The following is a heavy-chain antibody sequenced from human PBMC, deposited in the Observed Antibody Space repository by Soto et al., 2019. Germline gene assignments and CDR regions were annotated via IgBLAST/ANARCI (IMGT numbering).Heavy chain of an antibody. CDR2: FYYSGST. V-gene: IGHV4-59*01. D-gene: IGHD5-18*01. CDR1: GGSISSNY. Sequence: PSETLSLTCPVSGGSISSNYWSWIRQPPGKGLEWIGYFYYSGSTNYNPSLKSRVTISVDTSKNQFSLKLSSVTTADTAVYYCARGEGYSYGLDYWGQGTLVTVSS. CDR3: ARGEGYSYGLDY. J-gene: IGHJ4*02.